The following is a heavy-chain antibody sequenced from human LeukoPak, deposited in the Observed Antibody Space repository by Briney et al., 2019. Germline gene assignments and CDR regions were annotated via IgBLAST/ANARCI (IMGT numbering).Heavy chain of an antibody. D-gene: IGHD4-17*01. V-gene: IGHV4-4*02. CDR3: ARTTTVTTSGFDY. J-gene: IGHJ4*02. Sequence: SETLSLTCAVSGGSISNSNWWSWVRQPPGKGLEWIGEIYHSGSTNYNPSLKSRVTISVDKSKNQFSLKLSSVTAADTAVYYCARTTTVTTSGFDYWGQGTLVTVSS. CDR2: IYHSGST. CDR1: GGSISNSNW.